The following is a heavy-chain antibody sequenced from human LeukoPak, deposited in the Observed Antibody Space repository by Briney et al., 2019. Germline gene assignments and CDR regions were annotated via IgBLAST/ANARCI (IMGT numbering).Heavy chain of an antibody. CDR2: IYTSGST. D-gene: IGHD3-10*01. CDR3: ARDMGITMVRGVTHGFDP. Sequence: SQTLSLTCTVSGGSISSGSYYWSWIRQPAGKGLEWIGRIYTSGSTNYNPSLKSRVTISVDTSKNQFSLKLSSVTAADTAVYYCARDMGITMVRGVTHGFDPWGQGTLVTVSS. J-gene: IGHJ5*02. V-gene: IGHV4-61*02. CDR1: GGSISSGSYY.